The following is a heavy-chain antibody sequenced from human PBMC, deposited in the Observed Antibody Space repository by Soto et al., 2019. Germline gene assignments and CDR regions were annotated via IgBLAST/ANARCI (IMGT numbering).Heavy chain of an antibody. V-gene: IGHV3-23*01. J-gene: IGHJ4*02. CDR3: VRGGRFSSSIGDY. Sequence: PGGSLRLSCEASGFTFSYSAMSWVRQAPGKGLDWVASIRSNGEATYYADSVKGRFTISRDNSQSTLYLQMNSLRPEDTALYYCVRGGRFSSSIGDYWGQGSLVTVSS. CDR1: GFTFSYSA. CDR2: IRSNGEAT. D-gene: IGHD6-13*01.